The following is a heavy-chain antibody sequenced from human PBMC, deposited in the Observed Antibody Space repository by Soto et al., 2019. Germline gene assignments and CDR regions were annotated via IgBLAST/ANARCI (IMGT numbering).Heavy chain of an antibody. D-gene: IGHD3-16*01. Sequence: ETLSLTCTVSGGSISSGDDYWSWVRQAPGKGLEWVSVISSSSSTYYADSVKGRFTISRDNAKNTLYLQMNSLRAEDTAVYYCARDLHYDYIWGMSRQPTRYWGQGTLVTVS. J-gene: IGHJ4*02. CDR2: ISSSSST. CDR3: ARDLHYDYIWGMSRQPTRY. CDR1: GGSISSGDDY. V-gene: IGHV3-66*01.